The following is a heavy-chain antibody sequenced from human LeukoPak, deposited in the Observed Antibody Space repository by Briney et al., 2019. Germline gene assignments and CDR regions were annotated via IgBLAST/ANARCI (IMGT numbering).Heavy chain of an antibody. J-gene: IGHJ4*02. V-gene: IGHV3-74*01. CDR3: ARSVYDSGGYYRVLDY. Sequence: PGGSLRLSCTASGFTFSNFWMHWVRQAPGKGLVWVSRIDSDGSTTSYADSVKGRFTISRDNAKNTLFLQMNSLRAEDTAAYYCARSVYDSGGYYRVLDYWGQGTLVTVSS. CDR1: GFTFSNFW. CDR2: IDSDGSTT. D-gene: IGHD3-22*01.